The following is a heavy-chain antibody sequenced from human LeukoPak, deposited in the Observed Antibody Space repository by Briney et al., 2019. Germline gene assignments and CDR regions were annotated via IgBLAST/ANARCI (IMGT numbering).Heavy chain of an antibody. CDR3: ASYDGDYCFDD. D-gene: IGHD4-17*01. V-gene: IGHV3-33*01. Sequence: GRSLRLSSAASGFTFSSYGMHWVRQAPGKGLEGVAVLWYQGSNEYYADSVKGRFTITRDNSKNTLYLKMNSMRAEDTAVDYCASYDGDYCFDDWGQGTLVTVSS. CDR1: GFTFSSYG. CDR2: LWYQGSNE. J-gene: IGHJ4*02.